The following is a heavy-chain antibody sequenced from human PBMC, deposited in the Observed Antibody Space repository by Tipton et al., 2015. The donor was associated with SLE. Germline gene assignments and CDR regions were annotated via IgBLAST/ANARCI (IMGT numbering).Heavy chain of an antibody. CDR1: GGSFNDYY. J-gene: IGHJ4*02. V-gene: IGHV4-34*09. Sequence: TLSLTCAVYGGSFNDYYWSWIRQPPGKGLEWIGEVTQSGATNYNPSLKSRVTISVDTSQTQFSLRLSSATAADTAFYFCARGRFSSAWYRDEHFDSWGQGTLVTVSS. D-gene: IGHD6-19*01. CDR3: ARGRFSSAWYRDEHFDS. CDR2: VTQSGAT.